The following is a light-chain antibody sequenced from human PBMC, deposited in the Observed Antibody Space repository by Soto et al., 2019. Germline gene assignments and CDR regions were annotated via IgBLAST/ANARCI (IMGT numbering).Light chain of an antibody. CDR3: QQYGSSGT. Sequence: MTHSPSTLSLXXGERVTLSCRASQILSSNLAWYQQKPGQAPRLLIYGAVTRATGVPARFSGSESGTDFTLTISRLEPEDFAVYYCQQYGSSGTFGQGTKVDIK. J-gene: IGKJ1*01. V-gene: IGKV3-20*01. CDR2: GAV. CDR1: QILSSN.